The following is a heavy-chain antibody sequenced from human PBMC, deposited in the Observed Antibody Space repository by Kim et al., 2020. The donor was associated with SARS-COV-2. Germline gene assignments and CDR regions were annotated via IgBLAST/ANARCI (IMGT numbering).Heavy chain of an antibody. J-gene: IGHJ4*02. V-gene: IGHV5-10-1*01. Sequence: GESLKISCKGSGYSFTSYWISWVRQMPGKGLEWMGRIDPSDSYTNYSPSFQGHVTISADKSISTAYLQWSSLKASDTAMYYCARHHMYDYCSGGSCYSPWGQGTLVTVSS. CDR1: GYSFTSYW. CDR3: ARHHMYDYCSGGSCYSP. D-gene: IGHD2-15*01. CDR2: IDPSDSYT.